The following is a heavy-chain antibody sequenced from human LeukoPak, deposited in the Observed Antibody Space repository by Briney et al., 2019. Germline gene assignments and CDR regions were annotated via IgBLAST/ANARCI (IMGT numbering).Heavy chain of an antibody. V-gene: IGHV3-11*04. Sequence: PGGSLRLSCAASVFTFSDYYMSWIRQAPGKGLECVSYISSSGSTIYYGDSVRGRFTLSRDNAKNSLYLQMNSLRREDTAVYYCARDDTRYCGILTGYYKYWGQGTLVTVSS. D-gene: IGHD3-9*01. J-gene: IGHJ4*02. CDR1: VFTFSDYY. CDR2: ISSSGSTI. CDR3: ARDDTRYCGILTGYYKY.